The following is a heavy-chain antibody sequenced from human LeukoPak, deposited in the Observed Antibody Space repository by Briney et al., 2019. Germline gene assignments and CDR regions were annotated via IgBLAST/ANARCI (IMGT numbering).Heavy chain of an antibody. J-gene: IGHJ5*02. CDR2: IYYSGST. D-gene: IGHD3-10*01. CDR1: GGSISSYY. Sequence: PSETLSLTCTVSGGSISSYYWSWIRQSPGKGLEWIGYIYYSGSTNYNPSLKSRVTISVDTSKNQFPLKLSSVTAADTAVYYCARHVGFITMVRGVINNNWFDPWGQGTLVTVSS. CDR3: ARHVGFITMVRGVINNNWFDP. V-gene: IGHV4-59*08.